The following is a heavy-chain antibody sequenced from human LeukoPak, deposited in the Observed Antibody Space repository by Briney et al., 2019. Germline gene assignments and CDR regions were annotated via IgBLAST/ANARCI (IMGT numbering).Heavy chain of an antibody. V-gene: IGHV3-53*01. CDR3: AKDRPNYYESNGHYYRRDGDY. J-gene: IGHJ4*02. CDR1: GFTVSSNY. CDR2: IYSGGST. Sequence: GGSLRLSCAASGFTVSSNYMSWVRQAPGKGLEWVSVIYSGGSTYYEDSVKGRFTISRDNSKNTLYLQMNSLRAEDTAIYYCAKDRPNYYESNGHYYRRDGDYWGQGTLVTVSS. D-gene: IGHD3-22*01.